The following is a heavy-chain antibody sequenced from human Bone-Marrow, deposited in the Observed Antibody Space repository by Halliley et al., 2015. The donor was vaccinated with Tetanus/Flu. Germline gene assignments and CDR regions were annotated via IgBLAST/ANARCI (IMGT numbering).Heavy chain of an antibody. CDR2: SYDGSYQ. D-gene: IGHD3-10*01. CDR3: AREFKSGGYGSDKYPYCFDY. J-gene: IGHJ4*02. Sequence: SYDGSYQHYADSVRGRFSISRDISKSTLYLQMSSLRVEDSAVYYCAREFKSGGYGSDKYPYCFDYWGQGTLVTVSS. V-gene: IGHV3-30*15.